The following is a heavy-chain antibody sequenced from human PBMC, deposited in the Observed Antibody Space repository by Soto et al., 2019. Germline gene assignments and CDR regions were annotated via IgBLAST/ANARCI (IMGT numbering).Heavy chain of an antibody. V-gene: IGHV4-59*01. Sequence: QVQLQESGPGLVKPSETLSLTCTVSGGSISSYYWTWIRQPPGKRLEWIGYVYYSGSTNYNPSLKSRDTISVDMYKNKFSLKMSSVTAADTAVYYCARDTVTTSDDAFDIWGKGTMVTVSS. CDR1: GGSISSYY. CDR2: VYYSGST. J-gene: IGHJ3*02. D-gene: IGHD4-17*01. CDR3: ARDTVTTSDDAFDI.